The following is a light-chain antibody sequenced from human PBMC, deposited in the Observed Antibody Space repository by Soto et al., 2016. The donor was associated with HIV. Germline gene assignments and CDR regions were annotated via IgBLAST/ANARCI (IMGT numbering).Light chain of an antibody. V-gene: IGLV1-40*01. CDR1: SSNLGAGYD. CDR2: GNS. CDR3: QSYDYRLSGSRV. J-gene: IGLJ2*01. Sequence: QAVLTQPPSVSGAPGQTVTISCAGSSSNLGAGYDVHWYQQLPGAAPNLLIYGNSNRPSGVPDRFSGSKSGTSASLAITGLQVEDEADYHCQSYDYRLSGSRVFGGGTKVTVL.